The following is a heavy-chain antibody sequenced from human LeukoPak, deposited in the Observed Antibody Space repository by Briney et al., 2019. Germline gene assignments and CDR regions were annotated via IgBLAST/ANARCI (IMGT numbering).Heavy chain of an antibody. V-gene: IGHV5-51*01. J-gene: IGHJ4*02. CDR1: GYRFTSDW. CDR3: ARHPSIAARPDY. CDR2: IYPGDSDT. Sequence: GESLKISCKGSGYRFTSDWIGWVRQMPGKGLEWMGIIYPGDSDTRYSPSFQGQVTTSADKSVNTAYLQWSSLKASDTAMYYCARHPSIAARPDYWGQGTLVTVSS. D-gene: IGHD6-6*01.